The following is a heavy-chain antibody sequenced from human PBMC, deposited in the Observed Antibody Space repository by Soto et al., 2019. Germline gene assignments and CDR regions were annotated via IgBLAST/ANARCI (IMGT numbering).Heavy chain of an antibody. CDR1: GGSINSGGYY. Sequence: QVQLQESGPGLVKPSQNLSLTCSVPGGSINSGGYYWSWIRQHPGKCLEWIGNIYYSGSTYYNPSLKSRVTISIDTSKTHFSLKLRSVTAADTAVYYCASSSISKKIEYWGYGTLVNVSA. J-gene: IGHJ4*01. CDR2: IYYSGST. D-gene: IGHD2-2*01. CDR3: ASSSISKKIEY. V-gene: IGHV4-31*03.